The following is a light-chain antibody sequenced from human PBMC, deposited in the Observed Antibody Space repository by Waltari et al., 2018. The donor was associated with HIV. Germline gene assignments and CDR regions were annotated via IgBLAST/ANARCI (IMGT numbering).Light chain of an antibody. V-gene: IGLV1-47*01. CDR1: SSNAVTNY. Sequence: QSVLTQPPSASGTPGQRVTISCSGSSSNAVTNYVYWYKQRPGTAPDLFIYHNKQWPVGVPDRFSGSKSGTSASRAISGLRCEDGADYYCATWDDSLSAWLFGGGTRLSVL. J-gene: IGLJ3*02. CDR3: ATWDDSLSAWL. CDR2: HNK.